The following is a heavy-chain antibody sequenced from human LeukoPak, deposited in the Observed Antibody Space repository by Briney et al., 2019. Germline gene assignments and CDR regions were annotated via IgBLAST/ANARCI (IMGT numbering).Heavy chain of an antibody. CDR1: GGSISNSSYY. CDR2: MYYSGST. J-gene: IGHJ5*02. D-gene: IGHD6-13*01. CDR3: ARGADTGIAAAGTLFWFDP. Sequence: SETLSLTCTVSGGSISNSSYYWGWIRQPPGKGLEWIGSMYYSGSTYYNPSLKSRVTISVDTSKNQFSLKLSSVTAADTAVYYCARGADTGIAAAGTLFWFDPWGQGTLVTVSS. V-gene: IGHV4-39*07.